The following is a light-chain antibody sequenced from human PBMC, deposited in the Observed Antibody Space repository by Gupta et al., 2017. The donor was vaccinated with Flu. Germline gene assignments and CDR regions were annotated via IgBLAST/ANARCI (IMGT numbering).Light chain of an antibody. Sequence: QSALTQPPSASGSLGQSVTISCSGTSTDVGRYDSVSWYQQHPGKVPKLLIYEVNKRPSGVPDRFSGFKSGYTASLTVSGLQAEDEADYYCLSFAATQTLIFGTGTKVTVL. J-gene: IGLJ1*01. V-gene: IGLV2-8*01. CDR1: STDVGRYDS. CDR2: EVN. CDR3: LSFAATQTLI.